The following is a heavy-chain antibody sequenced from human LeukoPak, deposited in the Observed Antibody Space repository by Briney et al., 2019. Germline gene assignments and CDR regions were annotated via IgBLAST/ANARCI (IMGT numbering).Heavy chain of an antibody. J-gene: IGHJ4*02. Sequence: GGSLRLSCAASGFSFSSHAMNWVRQAPGKGPEWVSIISGSGTVTYYADSVKGRFTISRDNSKNTLYLQMNSLRAEDTAVYYCAKTSVGEGRIIGSGYFDNWGQGTLVTVSS. CDR3: AKTSVGEGRIIGSGYFDN. CDR2: ISGSGTVT. CDR1: GFSFSSHA. V-gene: IGHV3-23*01. D-gene: IGHD2-15*01.